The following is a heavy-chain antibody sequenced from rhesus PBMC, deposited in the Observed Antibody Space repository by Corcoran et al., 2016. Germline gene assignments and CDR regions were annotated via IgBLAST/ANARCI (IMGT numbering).Heavy chain of an antibody. CDR3: ARSYSSWSHDFDY. CDR1: GGPIRGYY. Sequence: QVQLQESGPGLVKPSETLSRTCACSGGPIRGYYWNWIRHPPGKGLGWIGYIGGSSVSTYYHPSLRSRVTISTDTSKIHFSLKLSSVTAADTAVYYCARSYSSWSHDFDYWGQGVLVTVSS. D-gene: IGHD6-13*01. J-gene: IGHJ4*01. V-gene: IGHV4-165*02. CDR2: IGGSSVST.